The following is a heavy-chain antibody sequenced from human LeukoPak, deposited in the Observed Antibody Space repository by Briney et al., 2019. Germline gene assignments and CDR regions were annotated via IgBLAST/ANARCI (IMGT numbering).Heavy chain of an antibody. D-gene: IGHD3-10*01. Sequence: ASVKVSCKVSGYTLTELSMHWVRQAPGKGLEWMGDFDPEDGETIYAQKFQGRVTMTEDTSTDTAYMELSSLRSEDTAVYYCATGVDYYGSGIPFDYWGQGTLVTVSS. V-gene: IGHV1-24*01. CDR2: FDPEDGET. CDR3: ATGVDYYGSGIPFDY. J-gene: IGHJ4*02. CDR1: GYTLTELS.